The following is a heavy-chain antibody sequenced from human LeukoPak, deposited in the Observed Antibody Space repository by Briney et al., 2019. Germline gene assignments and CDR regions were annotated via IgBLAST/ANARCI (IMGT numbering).Heavy chain of an antibody. J-gene: IGHJ6*02. V-gene: IGHV3-7*03. CDR3: ARNNGMDV. CDR2: VNRDGSET. Sequence: GSLRLSCAVSGFTFRTYWMTWVRQVPGRGPEWVANVNRDGSETYYLDSVKGRFTISKDNAKNSLYLQMNSLRAEDTALYHCARNNGMDVWGQGTTVIVSS. CDR1: GFTFRTYW.